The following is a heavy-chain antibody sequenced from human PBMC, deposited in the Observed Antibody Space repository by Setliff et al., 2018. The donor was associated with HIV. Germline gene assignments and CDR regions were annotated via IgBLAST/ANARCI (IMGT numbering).Heavy chain of an antibody. J-gene: IGHJ6*03. V-gene: IGHV4-31*03. Sequence: PSETLSLTCTVSGGSISSGGYYWSWIRQHPGKGLEWIGYIYYSGSTYYNPSLKSRVTISIDTSKNQFSLKLSSGTAADTAVYYCARGLVVVTDSDYDTNYYYYYYMDVWGKGTTVTVSS. CDR3: ARGLVVVTDSDYDTNYYYYYYMDV. CDR2: IYYSGST. CDR1: GGSISSGGYY. D-gene: IGHD5-12*01.